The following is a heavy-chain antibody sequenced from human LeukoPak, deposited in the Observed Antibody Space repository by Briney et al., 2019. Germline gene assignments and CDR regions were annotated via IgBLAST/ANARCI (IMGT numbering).Heavy chain of an antibody. V-gene: IGHV4-59*01. CDR1: GGSISSYY. CDR2: IYYSGST. J-gene: IGHJ6*03. CDR3: AGVSVVREFLPYYYYYYMDV. Sequence: SETLSLTCTVSGGSISSYYWSWIRQPPGKGLEWIGYIYYSGSTNYNPSLKSRVTISVDTSKNQFSLKLSSVTAADTAVYYCAGVSVVREFLPYYYYYYMDVWGKGTTVTVSS. D-gene: IGHD3-10*01.